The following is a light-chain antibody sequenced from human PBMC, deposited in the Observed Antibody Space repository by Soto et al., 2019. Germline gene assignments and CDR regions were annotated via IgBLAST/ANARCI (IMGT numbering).Light chain of an antibody. CDR1: SSNIATNP. J-gene: IGLJ3*02. Sequence: QPVLTQPPSASGAPGQRVIISCSGSSSNIATNPVNWYQYLPGTAPKVLMYSNNQRPSGVPDRFSASKSGTSASLAISGLQSEDEADYYCAAWDDSLNTWVFGGGTKLTVL. CDR3: AAWDDSLNTWV. V-gene: IGLV1-44*01. CDR2: SNN.